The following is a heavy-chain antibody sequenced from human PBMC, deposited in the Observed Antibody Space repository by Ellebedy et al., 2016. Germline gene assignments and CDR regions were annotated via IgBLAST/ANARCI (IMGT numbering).Heavy chain of an antibody. Sequence: GGSLRLSCAASGFTFSSYSMNWVRQAPGKGLEWVSAIGTIDDTYYSDSVKGRFTISRENAQNSLYLQMDSLRAGDTAVYYCAREIRDAVTRGWYFDLWGRGTLVTVSS. CDR1: GFTFSSYS. V-gene: IGHV3-13*01. CDR3: AREIRDAVTRGWYFDL. CDR2: IGTIDDT. D-gene: IGHD4-17*01. J-gene: IGHJ2*01.